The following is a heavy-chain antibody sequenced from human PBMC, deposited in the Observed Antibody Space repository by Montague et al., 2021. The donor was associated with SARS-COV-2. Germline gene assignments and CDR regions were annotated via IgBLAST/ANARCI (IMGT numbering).Heavy chain of an antibody. CDR3: ARVLRKVTDS. V-gene: IGHV4-61*02. CDR1: GGSINSITYY. D-gene: IGHD1-14*01. CDR2: IYSGGNN. Sequence: TLSLTCTVSGGSINSITYYWSWIRQPAGKGLEWIGRIYSGGNNNYNPSLKSRVTMSMDTSKNQFFLNLTSLTAADTAVYYCARVLRKVTDSWGPGTLVTVSS. J-gene: IGHJ5*01.